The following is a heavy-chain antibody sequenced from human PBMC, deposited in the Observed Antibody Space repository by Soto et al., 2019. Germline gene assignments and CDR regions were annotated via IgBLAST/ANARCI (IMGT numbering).Heavy chain of an antibody. CDR3: ASSYSNYALIDYYYYGMDV. CDR2: INAGNGNT. V-gene: IGHV1-3*01. CDR1: GYTFTCYA. J-gene: IGHJ6*02. D-gene: IGHD4-4*01. Sequence: GASVKVSCKASGYTFTCYAMHWVRQAPGQRLEWMGWINAGNGNTKYSQKFQGRVTITRDTSASTAYMELSSLRSEDTAVYYCASSYSNYALIDYYYYGMDVWGQGTTVTVSS.